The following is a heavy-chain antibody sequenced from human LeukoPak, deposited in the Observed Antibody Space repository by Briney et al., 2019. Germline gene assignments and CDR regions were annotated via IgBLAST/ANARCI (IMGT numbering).Heavy chain of an antibody. Sequence: GGSLRLSCAASGFTFSSYAMSWVRQAPGKGLEWVSAISGSGGSTYYADSVKGRFTIPRDNSKNTLYLQMNSLRAEDTAVYYCAKYGSGYSSGGVDYWGRGTLVTVSS. CDR3: AKYGSGYSSGGVDY. CDR2: ISGSGGST. D-gene: IGHD6-19*01. CDR1: GFTFSSYA. V-gene: IGHV3-23*01. J-gene: IGHJ4*02.